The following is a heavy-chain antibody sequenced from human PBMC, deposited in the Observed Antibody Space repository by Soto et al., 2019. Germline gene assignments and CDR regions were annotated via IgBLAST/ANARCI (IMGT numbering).Heavy chain of an antibody. D-gene: IGHD2-2*01. CDR1: GYTFSNYG. CDR2: ISLYSDGT. V-gene: IGHV1-18*01. CDR3: ARVVPGAEAWFVP. J-gene: IGHJ5*02. Sequence: QVKLVQSGGEVKRPGASVKVSCKTSGYTFSNYGITWVRQAPGQPLEWLGWISLYSDGTNYAQKFQGRGSMTTDTSTTTAYMELRSLRSDDTAVYYCARVVPGAEAWFVPWGQGTLVTVSS.